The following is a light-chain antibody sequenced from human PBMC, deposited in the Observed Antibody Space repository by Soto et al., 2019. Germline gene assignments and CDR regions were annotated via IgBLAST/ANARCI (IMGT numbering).Light chain of an antibody. CDR1: HSLLHSNGYNY. CDR3: MQALQTSIT. Sequence: DIVMTQSPLSLPVTPGEPASISVGSSHSLLHSNGYNYLDWYLQKPGQSPQPLIYLGSNRASGVPDRFSGSGSGTDFTLKISRVEAEDVGVYYCMQALQTSITFGQGTRLEIK. CDR2: LGS. J-gene: IGKJ5*01. V-gene: IGKV2-28*01.